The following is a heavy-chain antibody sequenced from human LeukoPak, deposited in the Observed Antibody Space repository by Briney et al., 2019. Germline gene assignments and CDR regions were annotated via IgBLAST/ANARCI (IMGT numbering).Heavy chain of an antibody. CDR2: ISYDGSNK. CDR1: GFILSTYA. CDR3: AKGSIERFYNSGSSLDY. D-gene: IGHD3-10*01. Sequence: PGGSLRLSCAASGFILSTYAMNWVRQAPGKGLEWVGLISYDGSNKYYADAVKGRFTISRDNSKNTLYLQMNSLRAEDTATYYCAKGSIERFYNSGSSLDYWGQGTLVTVSS. V-gene: IGHV3-30-3*01. J-gene: IGHJ4*02.